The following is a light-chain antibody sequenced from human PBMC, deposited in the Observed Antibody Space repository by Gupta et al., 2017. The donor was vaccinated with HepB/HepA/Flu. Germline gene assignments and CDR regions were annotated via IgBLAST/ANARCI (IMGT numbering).Light chain of an antibody. J-gene: IGKJ4*01. Sequence: EIVLTQSPGTVSLSPGERATLSCRASEIITSTSLAWYQQKPGQAPSLLIYGASSSATGIPDTFSGSGSGREFTLTIIRLVPQDFAVYYCRRECNSAGFFGRGTKVDIK. CDR3: RRECNSAGF. V-gene: IGKV3-20*01. CDR2: GAS. CDR1: EIITSTS.